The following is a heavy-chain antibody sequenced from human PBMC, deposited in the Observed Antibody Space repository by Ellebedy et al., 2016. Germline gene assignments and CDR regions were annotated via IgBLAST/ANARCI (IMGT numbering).Heavy chain of an antibody. CDR3: ARDAEGGFDY. J-gene: IGHJ4*02. V-gene: IGHV3-30-3*01. Sequence: GGSLRLXXAASGFTFSSYAMHWVRQAPGKGLEWVAVISYDGSNKYYADSVKGRFTISRDNSKNTLYLQMNSLRAEDTAVYYCARDAEGGFDYWGQGTLVTVSS. CDR2: ISYDGSNK. CDR1: GFTFSSYA. D-gene: IGHD3-16*01.